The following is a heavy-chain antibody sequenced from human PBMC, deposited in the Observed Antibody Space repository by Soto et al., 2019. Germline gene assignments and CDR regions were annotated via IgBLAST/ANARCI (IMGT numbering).Heavy chain of an antibody. CDR2: ISSSGGST. V-gene: IGHV3-23*01. J-gene: IGHJ1*01. D-gene: IGHD2-15*01. Sequence: GGPLRLSCAASGFTFSNFAMTWVRQAPGKGLEWVSHISSSGGSTYYADSVKGRFTISRDNSKNTLYLQMNSLRAEDTAVYYCASAPYCSGGSCYYAMEYFQHWGQGTLVTVSS. CDR1: GFTFSNFA. CDR3: ASAPYCSGGSCYYAMEYFQH.